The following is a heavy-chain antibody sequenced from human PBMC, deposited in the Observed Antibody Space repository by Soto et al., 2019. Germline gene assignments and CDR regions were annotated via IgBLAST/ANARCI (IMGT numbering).Heavy chain of an antibody. Sequence: GGSLRLSCAASGFTFTSYVMSWVRQAPGKGLEWVSGISGSAVSTYYADSVKGRFTISRDNVKNSLYLQMNSLRVEDTAVYYCARESAMTTVTTAVAFDVWGQGTMVTVSS. D-gene: IGHD4-4*01. CDR2: ISGSAVST. V-gene: IGHV3-23*01. CDR3: ARESAMTTVTTAVAFDV. CDR1: GFTFTSYV. J-gene: IGHJ3*01.